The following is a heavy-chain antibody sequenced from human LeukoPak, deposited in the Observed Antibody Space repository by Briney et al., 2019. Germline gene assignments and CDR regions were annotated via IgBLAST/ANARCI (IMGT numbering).Heavy chain of an antibody. V-gene: IGHV3-53*04. CDR3: ARAGSGSYSPYYYGMDV. CDR1: GFTVSSNY. CDR2: IYSGGST. Sequence: PGGSLRLSCAASGFTVSSNYMSWVRQAPGKGLEWVSVIYSGGSTYYADSAKGRFTISRHNSKNTLYLQMNSLRAEDTAVYYCARAGSGSYSPYYYGMDVWGQGTTVTVSS. D-gene: IGHD3-10*01. J-gene: IGHJ6*02.